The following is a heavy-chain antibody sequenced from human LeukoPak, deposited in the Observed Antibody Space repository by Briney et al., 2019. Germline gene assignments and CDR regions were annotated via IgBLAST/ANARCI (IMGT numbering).Heavy chain of an antibody. CDR2: ISGDGGST. CDR1: GFTFDDYA. V-gene: IGHV3-43*02. CDR3: AKDIDGYNYGWYFDL. D-gene: IGHD5-24*01. J-gene: IGHJ2*01. Sequence: GGSLRLSCAASGFTFDDYAMHWVRQAPGKGLEWVSLISGDGGSTYYADSVKGRFTISRDNSKNSLYLQRNSLRTEDTALYYCAKDIDGYNYGWYFDLWGRGTLVTASS.